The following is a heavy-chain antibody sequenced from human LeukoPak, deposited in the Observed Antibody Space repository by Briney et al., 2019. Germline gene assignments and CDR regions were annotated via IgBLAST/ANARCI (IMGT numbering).Heavy chain of an antibody. CDR3: ARDSDTDLYFDY. CDR2: SSSSSSYI. CDR1: GFTFSSYC. J-gene: IGHJ4*02. V-gene: IGHV3-21*01. Sequence: GGSLRLSCGAWGFTFSSYCMNGVRRAPGKGLEDGSTSSSSSSYISYADSVKGRLNISRDNAPNSLYLPMTSLRAEDTAVYYCARDSDTDLYFDYWGQGTLVTVSS. D-gene: IGHD5-18*01.